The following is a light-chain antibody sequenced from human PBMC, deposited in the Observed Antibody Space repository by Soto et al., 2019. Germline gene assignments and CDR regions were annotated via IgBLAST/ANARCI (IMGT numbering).Light chain of an antibody. J-gene: IGKJ2*01. Sequence: EIVMTQSLATLSVSPGERATLSCRASQSVSSNLAWYQQKPGQAPRLLIYGASTRATGIPARFSGSGSGTEFTLTISSLQSEDFALYYCQQYSQWPLYTFGQRSKVDVK. CDR3: QQYSQWPLYT. CDR1: QSVSSN. V-gene: IGKV3-15*01. CDR2: GAS.